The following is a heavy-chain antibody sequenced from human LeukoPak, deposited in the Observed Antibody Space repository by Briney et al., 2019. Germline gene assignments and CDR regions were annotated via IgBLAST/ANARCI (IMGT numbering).Heavy chain of an antibody. CDR1: GYTFTSYD. J-gene: IGHJ4*02. D-gene: IGHD3-3*01. Sequence: GASVKVSCKASGYTFTSYDINWVRQATGQGLEWMGWMNPNSGNTGYAQKFQGRVTITRNTSISTAYMELSSLRSEDTAVYYCARVRDFWSGLILSYWGQGTLVTVSS. V-gene: IGHV1-8*03. CDR2: MNPNSGNT. CDR3: ARVRDFWSGLILSY.